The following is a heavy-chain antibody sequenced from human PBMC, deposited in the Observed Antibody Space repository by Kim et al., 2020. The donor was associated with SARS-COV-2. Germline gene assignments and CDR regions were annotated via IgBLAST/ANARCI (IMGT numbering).Heavy chain of an antibody. J-gene: IGHJ5*02. V-gene: IGHV1-24*01. CDR1: GYTLTELS. Sequence: ASVKVSCKVSGYTLTELSMHWVRQAPGKGLEWMGGFDPEDGETIYAQKFQGRVTMTEDTSTDTAYMELSSLRSEDTAVYYCATAWSCSGGSCHNWFDPWGQGTLVTVSS. D-gene: IGHD2-15*01. CDR2: FDPEDGET. CDR3: ATAWSCSGGSCHNWFDP.